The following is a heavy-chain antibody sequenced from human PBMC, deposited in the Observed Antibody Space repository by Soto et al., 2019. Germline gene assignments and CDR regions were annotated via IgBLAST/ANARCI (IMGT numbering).Heavy chain of an antibody. CDR1: GYTFTNYY. CDR3: ARTPNNGRAGVYGMDV. V-gene: IGHV1-2*04. D-gene: IGHD2-8*01. J-gene: IGHJ6*02. CDR2: IDGDSGDT. Sequence: QVQVVQSGAEVKKPGASVKVSCKASGYTFTNYYIHWVRQAPGQGLEWMGWIDGDSGDTKDAQKFQGWVTMTRDTSINTAYMELSRLTSDDTAVYYCARTPNNGRAGVYGMDVWGQGTTVTVSS.